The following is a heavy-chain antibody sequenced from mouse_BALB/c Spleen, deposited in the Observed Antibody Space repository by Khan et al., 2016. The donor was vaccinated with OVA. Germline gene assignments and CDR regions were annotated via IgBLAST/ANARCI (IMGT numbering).Heavy chain of an antibody. CDR3: DRNYDYDEGLAY. CDR1: GFSLTTYG. Sequence: VQLKQSGPGLVQPSQSLSITCTVSGFSLTTYGVHWVRQSPGKGLEWLGVIWSGGSTDYNAAFISRLSISKDNSKSQVFFKMNSLQANDTAIYYCDRNYDYDEGLAYWGQGTLVTVSA. CDR2: IWSGGST. V-gene: IGHV2-2*02. D-gene: IGHD2-4*01. J-gene: IGHJ3*01.